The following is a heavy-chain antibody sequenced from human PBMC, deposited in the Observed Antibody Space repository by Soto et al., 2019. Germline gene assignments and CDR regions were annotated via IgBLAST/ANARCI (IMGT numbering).Heavy chain of an antibody. CDR3: ARRTMTTVTTPTSYYFDY. V-gene: IGHV3-74*01. Sequence: PGGSQRVSCAGAGLPFSGYWMHWVRQAPGKGLVWVSGINSDGSSISYADSVKGRFTISRDNAKNTLYLQMNSLRAEDTAVYYCARRTMTTVTTPTSYYFDYLGQGTLVTVSS. CDR2: INSDGSSI. CDR1: GLPFSGYW. D-gene: IGHD4-17*01. J-gene: IGHJ4*02.